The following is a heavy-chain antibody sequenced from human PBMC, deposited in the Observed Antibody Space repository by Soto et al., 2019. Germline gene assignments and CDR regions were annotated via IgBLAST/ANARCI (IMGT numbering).Heavy chain of an antibody. D-gene: IGHD6-6*01. V-gene: IGHV3-13*01. CDR2: IGTASDT. Sequence: EVQLVESGGGLVQPGGSLRLSCAASGFTFSSYDMHWVRQATGKGLEWVSAIGTASDTYYPGSVKGRFTISRENAKNSLYLQMNSLRAGDTAVYYCARFEYSSSPTDYWGQGTLVTVSS. CDR1: GFTFSSYD. CDR3: ARFEYSSSPTDY. J-gene: IGHJ4*02.